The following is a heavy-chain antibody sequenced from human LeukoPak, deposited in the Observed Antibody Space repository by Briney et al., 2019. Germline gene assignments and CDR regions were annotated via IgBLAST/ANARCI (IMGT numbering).Heavy chain of an antibody. CDR3: ARYRGYSYGPEYYFDY. CDR1: GFTFSSYG. CDR2: IRYDGSNK. J-gene: IGHJ4*02. D-gene: IGHD5-18*01. V-gene: IGHV3-30*02. Sequence: GGSLRLSCAASGFTFSSYGMHWVRQAPGKGLEWVAFIRYDGSNKYYADSVKGRFTISRDNSKNTLYLQMNSLRAEDTAVYYCARYRGYSYGPEYYFDYWGQGTLVTVSS.